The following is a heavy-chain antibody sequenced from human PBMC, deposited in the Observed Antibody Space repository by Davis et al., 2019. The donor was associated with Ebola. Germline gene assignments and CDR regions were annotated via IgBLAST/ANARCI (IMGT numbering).Heavy chain of an antibody. CDR3: ARGTYYDFWSGYLGDY. CDR2: INAGNGNT. CDR1: GYTFTSYA. J-gene: IGHJ4*02. D-gene: IGHD3-3*01. V-gene: IGHV1-3*01. Sequence: ASVKVSCKASGYTFTSYAMHWVRQAPGQRLEWMGWINAGNGNTKYSQKFQGRVTITRDTSASTAYMELSSLRSEDTAVYYCARGTYYDFWSGYLGDYWGQGTLVTVSS.